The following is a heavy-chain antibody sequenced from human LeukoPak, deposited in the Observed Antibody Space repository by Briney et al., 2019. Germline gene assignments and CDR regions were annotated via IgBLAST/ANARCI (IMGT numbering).Heavy chain of an antibody. CDR2: ISGSGGST. Sequence: GGSLRLSCAASGFTFSSYAMSWVRQAPGRGLEWVSAISGSGGSTYYADSVKGRFTISRDNSKNTLYLQMNSLRAEDTAVYYCAKSEDCSSTSCQKTDYYYMDVWGKGTTVTVSS. CDR1: GFTFSSYA. J-gene: IGHJ6*03. D-gene: IGHD2-2*01. V-gene: IGHV3-23*01. CDR3: AKSEDCSSTSCQKTDYYYMDV.